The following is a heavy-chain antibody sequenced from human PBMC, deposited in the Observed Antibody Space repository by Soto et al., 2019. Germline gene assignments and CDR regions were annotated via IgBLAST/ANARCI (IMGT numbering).Heavy chain of an antibody. V-gene: IGHV1-18*01. D-gene: IGHD2-2*02. CDR2: ISAYNGNT. CDR3: ASGRIVVVPAAIRDDYYYGMDV. Sequence: ASVKVSCKASGYTFISYGISWVRQAPGQGLEWMGWISAYNGNTNYAQKLQGRVTMTTDTSTSTAYMELRSLRSDDTAVYYCASGRIVVVPAAIRDDYYYGMDVWGQGTTVIVSS. CDR1: GYTFISYG. J-gene: IGHJ6*02.